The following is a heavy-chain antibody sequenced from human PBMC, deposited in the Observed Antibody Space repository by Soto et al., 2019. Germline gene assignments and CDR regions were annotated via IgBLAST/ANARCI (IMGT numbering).Heavy chain of an antibody. CDR2: ISGSGGST. Sequence: TGGSLRLSCAASGFTFSSYAMSWVRQAPGKGLEWVSAISGSGGSTYYADSVKGRFTISRDNSKNTLYLQMNSLRAEDTAVYYCASMRSYYDILTGYYLEPWGQGTRVTVSS. D-gene: IGHD3-9*01. CDR1: GFTFSSYA. CDR3: ASMRSYYDILTGYYLEP. J-gene: IGHJ5*02. V-gene: IGHV3-23*01.